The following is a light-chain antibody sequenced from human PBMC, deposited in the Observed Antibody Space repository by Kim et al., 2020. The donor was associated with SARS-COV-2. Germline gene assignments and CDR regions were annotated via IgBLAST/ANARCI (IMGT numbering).Light chain of an antibody. V-gene: IGLV3-21*04. J-gene: IGLJ2*01. Sequence: PGQTARITCGGNNIGSKSVHWYQQKPGQAPVLVIYYDSDRPSGIPERFSGSNSGNTATLTISRVEAGDEADYYCQVWDSSSDQGGVFGGGTQLTVL. CDR2: YDS. CDR3: QVWDSSSDQGGV. CDR1: NIGSKS.